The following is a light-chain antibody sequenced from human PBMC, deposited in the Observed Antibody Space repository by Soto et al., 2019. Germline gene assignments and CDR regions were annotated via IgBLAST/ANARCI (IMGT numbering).Light chain of an antibody. Sequence: QSVLTQPASVSGSPGRSVTISCTGTSSDVGDYNFVSWYQQHPGKAPKLLIYDVTNRPSGVSNRFSGSKSGNTASLTISGLQADDEADYYCSSYTTFSTLVIFGGGTQLTVL. CDR2: DVT. CDR3: SSYTTFSTLVI. V-gene: IGLV2-14*03. J-gene: IGLJ2*01. CDR1: SSDVGDYNF.